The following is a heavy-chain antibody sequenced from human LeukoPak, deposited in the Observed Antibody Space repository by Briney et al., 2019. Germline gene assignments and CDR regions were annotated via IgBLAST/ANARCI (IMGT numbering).Heavy chain of an antibody. Sequence: SETLSLTCSVSGGSITRYYWSWIRQPAGKGLEWIGRIYTSGNIDYNPSLKSRVTVSVDTSKNECTLKLTSVTAADTAVYYCARDIGDYGYYYGLAVWGQGTTVTVSS. CDR1: GGSITRYY. CDR3: ARDIGDYGYYYGLAV. V-gene: IGHV4-4*07. J-gene: IGHJ6*02. D-gene: IGHD4-17*01. CDR2: IYTSGNI.